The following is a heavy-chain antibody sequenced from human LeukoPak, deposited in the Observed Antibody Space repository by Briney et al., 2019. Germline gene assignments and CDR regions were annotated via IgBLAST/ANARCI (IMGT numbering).Heavy chain of an antibody. V-gene: IGHV4-59*01. Sequence: SETLSLTCTVSGDSISSYYWSWIRQPLGKGLEWIGYIYYSGRTNYNPSLKSRVSISVDTSKKQFSLKVTSVTAADTAVYYCASDSGSSQIDYWGQGIQVTVSS. CDR3: ASDSGSSQIDY. D-gene: IGHD1-26*01. J-gene: IGHJ4*02. CDR1: GDSISSYY. CDR2: IYYSGRT.